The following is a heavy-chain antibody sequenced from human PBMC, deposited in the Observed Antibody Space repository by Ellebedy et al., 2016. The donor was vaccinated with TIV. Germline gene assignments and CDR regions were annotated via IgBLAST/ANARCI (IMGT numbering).Heavy chain of an antibody. Sequence: GGSLRLSXAASGFTFSSYAMSWVRQAPGKGLEWVSAISGSGGSTYYADSVKGRFTFSRDNSKNTLYLQMDSLRAEDTAVYYCAKNAAAIYPYYFDYWGQGTLVTVSS. CDR3: AKNAAAIYPYYFDY. V-gene: IGHV3-23*01. CDR1: GFTFSSYA. J-gene: IGHJ4*02. D-gene: IGHD2-2*01. CDR2: ISGSGGST.